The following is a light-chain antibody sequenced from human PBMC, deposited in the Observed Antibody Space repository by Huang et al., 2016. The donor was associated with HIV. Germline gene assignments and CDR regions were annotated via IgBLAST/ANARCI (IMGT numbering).Light chain of an antibody. J-gene: IGKJ1*01. CDR1: QSLVYGDGNIY. CDR2: KLS. V-gene: IGKV2-30*01. CDR3: MQASHGAAT. Sequence: DVLLPQSPLSLPVTLGQPAFITCKSNQSLVYGDGNIYLNWFHQRPGHSPRRLIYKLSNRDSGVPDRFSAGGSGTDFTLWISEVEAEDVGDYYCMQASHGAATFGQGTRVDIK.